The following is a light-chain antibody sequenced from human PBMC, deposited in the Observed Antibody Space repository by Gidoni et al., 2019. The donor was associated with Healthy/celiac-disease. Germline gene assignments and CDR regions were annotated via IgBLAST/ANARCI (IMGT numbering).Light chain of an antibody. J-gene: IGKJ3*01. V-gene: IGKV1-33*01. CDR1: QDISNY. CDR3: QQYDNLLLL. CDR2: DAS. Sequence: DIQMTQSPSSLSASVGDRVTITCQASQDISNYLNWYQQKPGKAPKLLIYDASNLETGVPSRFSGSGSGTDFTFTISSLQPEDIATYYCQQYDNLLLLFGPXTKVDIK.